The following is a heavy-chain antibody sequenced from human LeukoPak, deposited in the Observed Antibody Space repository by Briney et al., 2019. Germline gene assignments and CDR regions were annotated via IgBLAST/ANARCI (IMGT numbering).Heavy chain of an antibody. V-gene: IGHV3-21*01. Sequence: GGSLRLSCAASGFTFSSYSMNWVRQAPGKGLEWVSSISSSSSYIYYADSVKGRFTISRDNAKNSLYLQMNSLRAEDTAVYYCARDPGGSQYSSSWYGAWDYWGQGTLVTVSS. CDR1: GFTFSSYS. D-gene: IGHD6-13*01. J-gene: IGHJ4*02. CDR2: ISSSSSYI. CDR3: ARDPGGSQYSSSWYGAWDY.